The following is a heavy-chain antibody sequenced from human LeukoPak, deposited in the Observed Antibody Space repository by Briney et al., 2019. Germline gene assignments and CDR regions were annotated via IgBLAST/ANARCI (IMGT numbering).Heavy chain of an antibody. Sequence: GGSLRLSCAASGFTFSNYAMSWVRQAPGKGLERVSTISNGGGSTYYADSVKGRSTISRDNSKNTLYLQMNSPRAEDTAVYYCAKDRTGEKSISGNYWGQGILVTVSS. CDR2: ISNGGGST. V-gene: IGHV3-23*01. CDR3: AKDRTGEKSISGNY. D-gene: IGHD2-21*01. J-gene: IGHJ4*02. CDR1: GFTFSNYA.